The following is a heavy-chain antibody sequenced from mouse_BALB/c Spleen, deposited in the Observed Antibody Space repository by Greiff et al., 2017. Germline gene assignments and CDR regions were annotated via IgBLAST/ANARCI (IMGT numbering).Heavy chain of an antibody. V-gene: IGHV5-17*02. CDR1: GFTFSSFG. CDR2: ISSGSSTI. CDR3: ARSGTLRGYFDY. J-gene: IGHJ2*01. Sequence: EVQGVESGGGLVQPGGSRKLSCAASGFTFSSFGMHWVRQAPEKGLEWVAYISSGSSTIYYADTVKGRFTISRDNPKNTLFLQMTSLRSEDTAMYYCARSGTLRGYFDYWGQGTTLTVSS. D-gene: IGHD1-1*01.